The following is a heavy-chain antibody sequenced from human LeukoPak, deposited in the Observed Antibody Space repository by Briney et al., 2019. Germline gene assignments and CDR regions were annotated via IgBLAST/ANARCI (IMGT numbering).Heavy chain of an antibody. V-gene: IGHV3-23*01. J-gene: IGHJ6*02. D-gene: IGHD2-2*01. CDR1: GLTFSSFA. CDR2: ISGSVGTT. CDR3: AKGLDDIVVVPAAFYYYGMDV. Sequence: PGRSLRLSCAASGLTFSSFAMSWVRQSAGKGREWVSAISGSVGTTYYAASVKSRFTISRDNSKNPLSLQMNSLRAEDTAIYYCAKGLDDIVVVPAAFYYYGMDVWGQGTTVTVSS.